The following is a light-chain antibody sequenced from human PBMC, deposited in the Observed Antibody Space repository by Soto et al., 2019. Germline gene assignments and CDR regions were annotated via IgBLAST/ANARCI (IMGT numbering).Light chain of an antibody. J-gene: IGKJ1*01. CDR1: QSLLYNSNNKNY. Sequence: DIVMTQYPDSLAVSLGERATINCKSSQSLLYNSNNKNYFAWYQQKPGEPPKLLIYWASTRESGVPDRFSGSGSGTDFTLTISSLQAEDVALYYCQQYYETPLTFGQGTKVDIK. V-gene: IGKV4-1*01. CDR3: QQYYETPLT. CDR2: WAS.